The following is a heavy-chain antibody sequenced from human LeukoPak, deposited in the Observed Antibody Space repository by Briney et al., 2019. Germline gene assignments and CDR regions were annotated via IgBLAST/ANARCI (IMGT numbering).Heavy chain of an antibody. CDR1: GGSISSYY. V-gene: IGHV4-59*08. Sequence: SETLSLTCTVSGGSISSYYWSWIRQPPGKGLEWIGYIYYSGSTNYTPSLKSRVTISVDTSKNQFSLKLSSVTAADTAVYYCARQFHRSAARPDEGWFDPWGQGTLVTVSS. CDR2: IYYSGST. D-gene: IGHD6-6*01. CDR3: ARQFHRSAARPDEGWFDP. J-gene: IGHJ5*02.